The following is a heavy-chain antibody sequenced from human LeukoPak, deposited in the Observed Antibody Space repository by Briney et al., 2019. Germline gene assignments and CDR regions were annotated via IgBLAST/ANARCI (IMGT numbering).Heavy chain of an antibody. CDR2: ISAYNGNT. Sequence: ASVKVSCKASGYTFTSYGISWVRQAPGQGLEWMGWISAYNGNTNYAQKLQGRVTMTTDTSTSTAYMELRCLRSDDTAVYYCARVIVELLLSDAFDIWGQGTMVTVSS. CDR1: GYTFTSYG. J-gene: IGHJ3*02. CDR3: ARVIVELLLSDAFDI. V-gene: IGHV1-18*01. D-gene: IGHD1-26*01.